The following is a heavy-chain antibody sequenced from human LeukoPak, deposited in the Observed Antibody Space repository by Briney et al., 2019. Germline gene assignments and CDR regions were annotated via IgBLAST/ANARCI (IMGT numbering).Heavy chain of an antibody. CDR1: GFTFSSYA. V-gene: IGHV3-23*01. J-gene: IGHJ3*02. Sequence: GGSLRLSCAASGFTFSSYAMSWVRQAPGKGLEWVSAISGSGDSIYYADSVKGRFTISRDNSKNTLYLQMNSLRAEDTAVYYCAKDLGTMYYDFWSGHDALDIWGQGTMVAVAS. D-gene: IGHD3-3*01. CDR2: ISGSGDSI. CDR3: AKDLGTMYYDFWSGHDALDI.